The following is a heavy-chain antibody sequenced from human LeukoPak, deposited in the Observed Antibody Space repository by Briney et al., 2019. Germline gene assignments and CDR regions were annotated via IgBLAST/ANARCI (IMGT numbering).Heavy chain of an antibody. CDR2: ISGSGGST. J-gene: IGHJ4*02. Sequence: GGSLRLSCAASGFTFSSYAMSWVRQAPGRGLEWVSAISGSGGSTYYADSVKGRFTISRDNSRNTLYLQMNSLRAEDTAVYYCAKDLLTSVSYSDYWGQGTLVTVSS. V-gene: IGHV3-23*01. CDR1: GFTFSSYA. CDR3: AKDLLTSVSYSDY. D-gene: IGHD1-26*01.